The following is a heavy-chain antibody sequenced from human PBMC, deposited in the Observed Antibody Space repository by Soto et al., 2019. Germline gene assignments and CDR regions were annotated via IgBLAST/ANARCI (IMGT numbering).Heavy chain of an antibody. D-gene: IGHD4-4*01. Sequence: PGGSLRLSCSASGFIFSSYAMHWVRQAPGKGLEYVSVISTNGGSTYYADSVKDRFTISRDNSKNTLYLHMSTLRAEDTAVYYCVNKFNVDLVTDVWGQGTTVTVSS. CDR2: ISTNGGST. CDR3: VNKFNVDLVTDV. J-gene: IGHJ6*02. V-gene: IGHV3-64D*06. CDR1: GFIFSSYA.